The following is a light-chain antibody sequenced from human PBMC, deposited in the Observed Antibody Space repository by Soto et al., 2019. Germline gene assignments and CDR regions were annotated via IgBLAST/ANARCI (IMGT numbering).Light chain of an antibody. V-gene: IGLV1-47*01. CDR3: AAWDDSLSGRHYV. J-gene: IGLJ1*01. CDR1: SSNIGSNY. Sequence: QSVLTQPPSASGTPGQRVTISCSGSSSNIGSNYVYWYQQLPGTAPKLLIYRNNQRPSGVPDRFSGSKSGTSASLAISGLRSEDEADYYCAAWDDSLSGRHYVLGTGTKLTVL. CDR2: RNN.